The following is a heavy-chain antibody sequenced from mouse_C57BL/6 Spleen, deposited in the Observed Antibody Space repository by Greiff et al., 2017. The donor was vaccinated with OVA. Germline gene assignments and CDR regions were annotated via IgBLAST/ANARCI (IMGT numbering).Heavy chain of an antibody. CDR3: ARGGYYGSSYGYFDV. CDR1: GFTFSSYG. Sequence: DVMLVESGGDLVKPGGSLKLSCAASGFTFSSYGMSWVRQTPDKRLEWVATISSGGSYTYYPDSVKGRFTISRDNAKNTLYLQMSSLKSEDTAMYYCARGGYYGSSYGYFDVWGTGTTVTVSS. J-gene: IGHJ1*03. V-gene: IGHV5-6*02. D-gene: IGHD1-1*01. CDR2: ISSGGSYT.